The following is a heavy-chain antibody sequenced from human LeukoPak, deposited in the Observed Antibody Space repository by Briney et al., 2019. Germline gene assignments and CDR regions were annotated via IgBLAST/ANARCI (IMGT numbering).Heavy chain of an antibody. D-gene: IGHD2-2*01. CDR2: INPNSGGT. J-gene: IGHJ5*02. CDR1: GYTFTGYY. Sequence: VASVKVSCKASGYTFTGYYMHWVRQAPGQGLEWMGWINPNSGGTNYAQKFQGRVTMTRDTSISTVYMELSRLRSDDTAVYYCAREREGCSSTSCFNWFDPWGQGTLVTVSS. CDR3: AREREGCSSTSCFNWFDP. V-gene: IGHV1-2*02.